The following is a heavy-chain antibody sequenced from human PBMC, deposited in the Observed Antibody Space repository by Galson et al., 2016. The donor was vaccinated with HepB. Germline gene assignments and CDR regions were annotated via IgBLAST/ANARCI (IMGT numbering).Heavy chain of an antibody. CDR1: GGSVSSNTYY. J-gene: IGHJ6*03. V-gene: IGHV4-39*01. CDR2: IYYSGST. Sequence: ETLSLTCTVSGGSVSSNTYYWGWIRQPPGKGLEWIGSIYYSGSTYYNPSLKSRVTISVDTSKNQFSLKLSSVTAADTAVYYCATLTGSTYYMDVWGKGTTVTVPS. D-gene: IGHD1-14*01. CDR3: ATLTGSTYYMDV.